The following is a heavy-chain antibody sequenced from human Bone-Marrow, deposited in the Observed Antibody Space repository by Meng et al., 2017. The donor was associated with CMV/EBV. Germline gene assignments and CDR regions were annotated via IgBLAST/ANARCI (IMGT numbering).Heavy chain of an antibody. J-gene: IGHJ6*02. V-gene: IGHV1-2*02. CDR1: GYTFTSYA. CDR2: INPNSGGT. D-gene: IGHD2-2*01. CDR3: ARDRRYCSSTSCYLGYYYGMDV. Sequence: ASVKVSCKASGYTFTSYAMNWVRQAPGQGLEWMGWINPNSGGTNYAQKFQGRVTMTRDTSISTAYMELSRLRSDDTAVYYCARDRRYCSSTSCYLGYYYGMDVWGQGTTVTVPS.